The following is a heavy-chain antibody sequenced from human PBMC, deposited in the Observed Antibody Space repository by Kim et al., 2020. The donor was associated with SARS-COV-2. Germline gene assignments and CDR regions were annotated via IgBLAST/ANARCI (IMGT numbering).Heavy chain of an antibody. J-gene: IGHJ4*02. D-gene: IGHD1-26*01. V-gene: IGHV3-7*01. Sequence: GGSLRLSCSGSGFNFSNFWMSWVRQAPGKGLEWVATIKHDGSRVFYVDSVKGRFTIFRDNAKKSVYLQMNSLRIEDTAVYFCARDEAWEPLVFDYWGQG. CDR2: IKHDGSRV. CDR1: GFNFSNFW. CDR3: ARDEAWEPLVFDY.